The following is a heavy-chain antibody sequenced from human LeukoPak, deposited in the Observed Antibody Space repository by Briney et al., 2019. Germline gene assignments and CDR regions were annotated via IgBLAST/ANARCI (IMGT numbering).Heavy chain of an antibody. CDR2: IYSGGNT. CDR1: GFRFNNAW. V-gene: IGHV3-53*01. D-gene: IGHD2-15*01. J-gene: IGHJ4*02. Sequence: GGSLRLSCAASGFRFNNAWMSWVRQAPGKGLEWVSFIYSGGNTHYSDSVKGRFTISRDSSKNTLYLQMNSLRAEDTAIYYCARRAGEYSHPYDYWGQGTLVTVSS. CDR3: ARRAGEYSHPYDY.